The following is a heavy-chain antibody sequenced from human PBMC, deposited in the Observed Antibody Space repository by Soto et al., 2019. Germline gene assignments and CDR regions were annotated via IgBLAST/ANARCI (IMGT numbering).Heavy chain of an antibody. CDR2: IYNSGST. CDR1: GGYISGVYYS. V-gene: IGHV4-30-2*01. Sequence: SETLSLTCAVSGGYISGVYYSWSWIRQPPGKGMEWIGFIYNSGSTYCNSSIKSRVTISVERSKNHFFLNLTSATAADTAVYYCATYRKFFKXWGQGTKVTVS. J-gene: IGHJ3*02. CDR3: ATYRKFFKX.